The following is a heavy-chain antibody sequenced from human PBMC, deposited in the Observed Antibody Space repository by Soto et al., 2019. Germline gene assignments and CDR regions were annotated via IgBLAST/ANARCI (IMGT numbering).Heavy chain of an antibody. Sequence: SETLSLTCTVSGGSIISYYWSWLRQPPGKGLEWIGYIYYSGSTDYNPSLKSRVTISVDTSKNQFSLKLSSVTAADTAVYYCARGGPTVTTLVDYWGQGTLVTVSS. CDR2: IYYSGST. D-gene: IGHD4-17*01. CDR1: GGSIISYY. CDR3: ARGGPTVTTLVDY. V-gene: IGHV4-59*01. J-gene: IGHJ4*02.